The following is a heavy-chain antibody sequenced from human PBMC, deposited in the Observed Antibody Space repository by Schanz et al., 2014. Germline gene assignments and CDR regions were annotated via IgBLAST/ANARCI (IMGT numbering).Heavy chain of an antibody. D-gene: IGHD3-10*01. J-gene: IGHJ5*02. CDR1: GYTFTGYY. Sequence: QVQLVQSGAEVKKPGASVKVSCQASGYTFTGYYMHWVRQAPGQGLEWMGQINPNSGATIYAQKFQGRVTMTRDTSISTVYMELSRLRSDDTAVYYCAREGTVIRGLSGWFDPWGQGTLVTVSS. CDR3: AREGTVIRGLSGWFDP. CDR2: INPNSGAT. V-gene: IGHV1-2*06.